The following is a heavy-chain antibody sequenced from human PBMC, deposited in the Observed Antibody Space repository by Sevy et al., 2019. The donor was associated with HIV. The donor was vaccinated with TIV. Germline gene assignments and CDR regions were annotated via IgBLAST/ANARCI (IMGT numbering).Heavy chain of an antibody. D-gene: IGHD1-26*01. CDR2: FWYGGKNA. CDR1: GFTFSNFG. Sequence: GGSLRLSCAASGFTFSNFGMHWARQVPGGGLEWVASFWYGGKNAYYADSVKGRFTISRDNSKNTLYLQMNNLRAEDTAVYYCARDLEEWELRYLGYWGQGTLVTVSS. V-gene: IGHV3-33*01. CDR3: ARDLEEWELRYLGY. J-gene: IGHJ4*02.